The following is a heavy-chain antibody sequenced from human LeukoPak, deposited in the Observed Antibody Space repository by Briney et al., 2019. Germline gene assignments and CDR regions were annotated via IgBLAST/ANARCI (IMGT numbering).Heavy chain of an antibody. D-gene: IGHD6-13*01. CDR3: AKDRAQQLVLDF. J-gene: IGHJ4*02. CDR1: GFNFSIYG. CDR2: IWEDGTNI. V-gene: IGHV3-33*06. Sequence: PGTSLRLSCAASGFNFSIYGMHWVRQAPGKGLDWVASIWEDGTNINYADSVMGRFTISRDNSKNTLFLQMNSLRAEDTAVYYCAKDRAQQLVLDFWGQGTLVTVSS.